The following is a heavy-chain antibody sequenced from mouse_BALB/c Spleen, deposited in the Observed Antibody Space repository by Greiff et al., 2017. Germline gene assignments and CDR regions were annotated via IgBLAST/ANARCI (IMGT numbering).Heavy chain of an antibody. CDR3: TRYYDYDTWFAY. J-gene: IGHJ3*01. V-gene: IGHV1-5*01. Sequence: EVTLVESGTVLARPGASVKMSCKASGYSFTSYWMHWVKQRPGQGLEWIGAIYPGNSDTSYNQKFKGKAKLTAVTSASTAYMELSSLTNEDSAVYYCTRYYDYDTWFAYWGQGTLVTVSA. CDR2: IYPGNSDT. D-gene: IGHD2-4*01. CDR1: GYSFTSYW.